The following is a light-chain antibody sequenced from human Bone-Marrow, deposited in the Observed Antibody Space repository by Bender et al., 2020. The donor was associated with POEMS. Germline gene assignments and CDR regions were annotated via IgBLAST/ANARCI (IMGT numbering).Light chain of an antibody. CDR1: QSGDQY. Sequence: SYGLTQPPSVSVSPGHTANITCSGDQSGDQYASWYQLKPGQSPVLVIYEDNKRPSGIPDGFPGSNSGNVAPLTNSGTQAVDEADYYCQGCGTSSVVFGGGTKLTVL. J-gene: IGLJ2*01. CDR2: EDN. V-gene: IGLV3-1*01. CDR3: QGCGTSSVV.